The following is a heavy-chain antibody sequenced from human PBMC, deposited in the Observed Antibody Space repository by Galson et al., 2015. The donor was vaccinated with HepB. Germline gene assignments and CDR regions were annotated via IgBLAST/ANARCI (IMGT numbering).Heavy chain of an antibody. CDR3: ARVGSSGWPHYYFDY. V-gene: IGHV1-46*01. Sequence: SVKVSCKASGYTFTSYYMHWVRQAPGQGLEWMGIINPSGGSTSYAQKFQGRVTMTRDTSTSTVYMELSSLRSEDTAVYYCARVGSSGWPHYYFDYWGQGTLVTVSS. D-gene: IGHD6-19*01. CDR1: GYTFTSYY. CDR2: INPSGGST. J-gene: IGHJ4*02.